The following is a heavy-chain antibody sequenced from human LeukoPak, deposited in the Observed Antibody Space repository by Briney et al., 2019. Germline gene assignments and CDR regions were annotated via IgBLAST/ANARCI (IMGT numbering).Heavy chain of an antibody. J-gene: IGHJ6*03. CDR1: GVTFGDYA. V-gene: IGHV3-7*01. Sequence: GGSLRLSCTTSGVTFGDYAMSWVRQAPGKGLEWVANIKQDGSEKYYVDSVKGRFTISRDNAKNSLYLQMNSLRAEDTAVYYCARVIDDYVWVQMNYYYYYMDVWGKGTTVTISS. CDR3: ARVIDDYVWVQMNYYYYYMDV. CDR2: IKQDGSEK. D-gene: IGHD3-16*01.